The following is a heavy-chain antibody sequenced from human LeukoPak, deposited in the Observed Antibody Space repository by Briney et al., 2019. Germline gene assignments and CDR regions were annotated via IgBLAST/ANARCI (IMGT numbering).Heavy chain of an antibody. CDR2: ISGDGGST. V-gene: IGHV3-43*02. Sequence: QPGGSLRLSCAASGFTFDDYAMHWVRQAPGKGLEWVSLISGDGGSTYYADSVKGRFAISRDNSRNSLYLQMNTLRVEDTAVYYCAMWTSGWLASDYWGQATLVTVSS. CDR1: GFTFDDYA. J-gene: IGHJ4*02. CDR3: AMWTSGWLASDY. D-gene: IGHD6-19*01.